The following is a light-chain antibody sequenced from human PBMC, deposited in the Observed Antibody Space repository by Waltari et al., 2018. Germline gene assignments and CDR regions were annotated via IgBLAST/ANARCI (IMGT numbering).Light chain of an antibody. CDR2: SAS. CDR1: HDVRSY. CDR3: QQSFTLWT. V-gene: IGKV1-39*01. Sequence: DMQMTQSPSSLAASVGDKVTITCRASHDVRSYLNWYQQKPGKAPKLLIYSASTLQNGVPSRFSGSGSGTRFTLTITSLQPDDVAIYHCQQSFTLWTFGQGTKVEIK. J-gene: IGKJ1*01.